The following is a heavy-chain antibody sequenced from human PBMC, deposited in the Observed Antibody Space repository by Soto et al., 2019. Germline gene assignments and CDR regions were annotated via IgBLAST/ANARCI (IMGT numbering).Heavy chain of an antibody. V-gene: IGHV3-64*01. J-gene: IGHJ4*02. CDR3: ARTSQYYFDY. Sequence: EVQLVESGGGLVQPGGSLRLSCAASGFTFSSYAMHWVRQAPGKGLEYVSVINSNGGSTYYANSVKARFTISRDNSKNTLYLQMGSLRAEDMSVYYCARTSQYYFDYWGQGTLVTVSS. CDR1: GFTFSSYA. CDR2: INSNGGST.